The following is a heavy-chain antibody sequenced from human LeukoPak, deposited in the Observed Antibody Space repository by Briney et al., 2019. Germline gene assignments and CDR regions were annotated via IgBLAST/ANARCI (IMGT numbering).Heavy chain of an antibody. J-gene: IGHJ4*02. CDR2: ISSGSSYI. D-gene: IGHD2-2*01. Sequence: PGGSLRLSCAASGFTFSSYSMNWVRQAPGKGLEWVSSISSGSSYIYYADSVKGRFTISRDNAKNSLYLQMNSLRAEDTAVYYCARDIVVVPAANRLDYWGQGTLVTVSS. V-gene: IGHV3-21*01. CDR1: GFTFSSYS. CDR3: ARDIVVVPAANRLDY.